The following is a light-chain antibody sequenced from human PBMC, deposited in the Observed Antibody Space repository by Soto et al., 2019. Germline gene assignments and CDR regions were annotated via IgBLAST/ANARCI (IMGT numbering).Light chain of an antibody. CDR1: SSDDGDYNY. CDR2: EVS. CDR3: SSYAGSNNFVV. Sequence: QSVLTQPPSATGCPGQSVAISCTGTSSDDGDYNYVSWYQHHPGKAPKLMIYEVSKRPSGVPDRFSGSKSGNTASLTVSGLQADDEADYYCSSYAGSNNFVVFGGGTKLTVL. V-gene: IGLV2-8*01. J-gene: IGLJ2*01.